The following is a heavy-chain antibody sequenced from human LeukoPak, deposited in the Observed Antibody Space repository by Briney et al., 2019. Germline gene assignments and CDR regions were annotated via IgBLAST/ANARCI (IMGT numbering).Heavy chain of an antibody. CDR3: ARGRFWSGYDAFDI. CDR2: INSDGSST. D-gene: IGHD3-3*01. J-gene: IGHJ3*02. V-gene: IGHV3-74*01. Sequence: GGSLRLSCAASGFTFSSYWMGWVRQAPGKGLVWVSRINSDGSSTSYADSVKGRFTISRDNAKNTLYLQMNSLRAEDTAVYYCARGRFWSGYDAFDIWGQGTMVTVSS. CDR1: GFTFSSYW.